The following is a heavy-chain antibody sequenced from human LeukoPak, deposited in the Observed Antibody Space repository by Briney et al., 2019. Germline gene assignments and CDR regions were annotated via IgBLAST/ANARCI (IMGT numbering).Heavy chain of an antibody. V-gene: IGHV3-30*02. CDR2: IRYDGSNK. CDR3: AKFTVPAAILDY. CDR1: GFTFSSYG. Sequence: AGSLRLSCAASGFTFSSYGMHWVRQAQGKGMGWEAFIRYDGSNKTYADSVKGRFTISRDNSKNTLYLQMNSLRAEDTAVYYCAKFTVPAAILDYWGQGTLVTVSS. J-gene: IGHJ4*02. D-gene: IGHD2-2*01.